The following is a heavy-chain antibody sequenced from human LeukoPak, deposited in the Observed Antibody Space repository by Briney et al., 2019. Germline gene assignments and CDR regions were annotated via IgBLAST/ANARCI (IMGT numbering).Heavy chain of an antibody. J-gene: IGHJ4*02. D-gene: IGHD6-6*01. CDR2: ISYDGSNK. CDR3: AKGAQSIAARRNFDY. Sequence: GGSLRLSCAASGFSVSSNYINWVRQAPGKGLEWVAVISYDGSNKYYADSVKGRFTVSRDNSKNTLYLQMNSLRAEDTAVYYCAKGAQSIAARRNFDYWGQGTLVTVSS. V-gene: IGHV3-30*18. CDR1: GFSVSSNY.